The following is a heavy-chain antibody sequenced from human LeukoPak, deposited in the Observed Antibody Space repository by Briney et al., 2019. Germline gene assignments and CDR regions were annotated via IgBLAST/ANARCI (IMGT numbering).Heavy chain of an antibody. J-gene: IGHJ6*02. CDR1: GFPFRTYS. Sequence: GVSLRLSCAASGFPFRTYSMNWVRESPGKGLEGVASFSLNSAYIYYADSVKGRFTISRDNAKNSLHLQMDSLRAENTAVYYCTKHMTTDATTPFHYGMDVWGQGNTVTVSS. D-gene: IGHD4-11*01. CDR3: TKHMTTDATTPFHYGMDV. V-gene: IGHV3-21*01. CDR2: FSLNSAYI.